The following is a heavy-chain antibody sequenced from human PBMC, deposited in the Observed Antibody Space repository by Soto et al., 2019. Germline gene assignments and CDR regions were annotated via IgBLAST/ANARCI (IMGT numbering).Heavy chain of an antibody. CDR2: IYYSGSS. D-gene: IGHD3-3*01. Sequence: QLQLQESGPGLVKPSETLSLTCSVSGGSISSRSYSWGWIRQPPGKVLEGVVTIYYSGSSNYGPTRNRRVTISSDTSKTQFPLKLSSVTAADTAVYYFVRLAGYFTCASCYGHYAMDVWGQGTTVTFSS. CDR3: VRLAGYFTCASCYGHYAMDV. V-gene: IGHV4-39*01. J-gene: IGHJ6*02. CDR1: GGSISSRSYS.